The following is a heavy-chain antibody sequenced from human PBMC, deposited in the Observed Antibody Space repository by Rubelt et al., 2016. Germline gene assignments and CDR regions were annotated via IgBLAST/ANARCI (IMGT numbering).Heavy chain of an antibody. Sequence: EWVSSISGSGGSTNYADSVKGRFTISRDNSKNTLYLQMNSLRAEDTAVYYCAWTTVTTGYWGQGTLVTVSS. CDR2: ISGSGGST. J-gene: IGHJ4*02. CDR3: AWTTVTTGY. V-gene: IGHV3-23*01. D-gene: IGHD4-17*01.